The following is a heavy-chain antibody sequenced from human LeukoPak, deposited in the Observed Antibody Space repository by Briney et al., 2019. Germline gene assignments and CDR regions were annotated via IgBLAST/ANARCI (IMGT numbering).Heavy chain of an antibody. V-gene: IGHV3-23*01. CDR2: ISHGGGTT. J-gene: IGHJ4*02. Sequence: GGSLRLSCVASGFTFSTYALNWVRQAPGKGLEWVSFISHGGGTTYYADSVKGRFTISTDNSKSTLYLQMNSLRVEDTAVYYCARRSGYHSWYFDYWGQGTLVTVSS. D-gene: IGHD3-22*01. CDR1: GFTFSTYA. CDR3: ARRSGYHSWYFDY.